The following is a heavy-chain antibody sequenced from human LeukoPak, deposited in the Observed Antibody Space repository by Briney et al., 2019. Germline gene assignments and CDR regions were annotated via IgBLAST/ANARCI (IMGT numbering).Heavy chain of an antibody. J-gene: IGHJ4*02. Sequence: GGSLRLSCAASGFTFSSYGMHWVRQAPGKGLEWVAFIRYDGSNKYYADSVKGRFTISRDNAKNSLYLQMNSLRAEDTAVYYCAGDPQYCSSTSCYAGEFDYWGQGTLVTVSS. CDR1: GFTFSSYG. CDR2: IRYDGSNK. CDR3: AGDPQYCSSTSCYAGEFDY. V-gene: IGHV3-30*02. D-gene: IGHD2-2*01.